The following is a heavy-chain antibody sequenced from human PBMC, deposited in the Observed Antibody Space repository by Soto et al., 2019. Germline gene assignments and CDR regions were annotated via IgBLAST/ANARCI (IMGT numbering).Heavy chain of an antibody. CDR2: IKPSDIT. Sequence: VQVLESGGGLVQPGGSLRISCAASGFTFTTYALTWVRLAPGRGLEWVSSIKPSDITYYPDSVRGRFTGCRDNSKNTLYLQMSSLRVEDTAIYYCAKSQRGDGSADWYFDLWGRGTLVTVSS. J-gene: IGHJ2*01. CDR1: GFTFTTYA. V-gene: IGHV3-23*01. CDR3: AKSQRGDGSADWYFDL. D-gene: IGHD3-16*01.